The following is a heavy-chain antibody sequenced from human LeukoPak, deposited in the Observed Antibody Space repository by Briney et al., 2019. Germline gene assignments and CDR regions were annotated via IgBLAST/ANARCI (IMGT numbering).Heavy chain of an antibody. Sequence: PSETLSLTCTVSGGSISSNDWSWIRQPPGKGQEWVGYIYYSGSTNYNPSLKSRVTISVDTSKKQFSLKLSSVTAADTAVYYCAKDYHTMPNAFDIWGQGTMVTVSS. J-gene: IGHJ3*02. V-gene: IGHV4-59*01. CDR2: IYYSGST. CDR1: GGSISSND. D-gene: IGHD2-2*01. CDR3: AKDYHTMPNAFDI.